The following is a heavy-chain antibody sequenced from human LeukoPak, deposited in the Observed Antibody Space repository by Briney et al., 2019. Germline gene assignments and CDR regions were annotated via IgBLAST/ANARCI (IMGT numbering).Heavy chain of an antibody. J-gene: IGHJ5*02. D-gene: IGHD6-13*01. CDR2: ISYDGSNK. CDR3: ARDRYTSSSEFDP. Sequence: GGSLRLSCAASGFTFSSYAMHWVRQAPGKGLEWVAVISYDGSNKYYADSVKGRFTISRDNSKNTLYLQMNSLRAEDTAVYYCARDRYTSSSEFDPWGQGTLVTVSS. V-gene: IGHV3-30-3*01. CDR1: GFTFSSYA.